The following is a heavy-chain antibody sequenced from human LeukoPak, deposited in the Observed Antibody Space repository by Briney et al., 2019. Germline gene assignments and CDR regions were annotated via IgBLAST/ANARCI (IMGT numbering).Heavy chain of an antibody. CDR2: FSGSRNYI. CDR1: GXTFSDYS. CDR3: AKDLIVGATKVPYFDY. D-gene: IGHD1-26*01. V-gene: IGHV3-21*04. Sequence: PGGSLRLSCAASGXTFSDYSMNWVRQAPGKGLEWVASFSGSRNYIYYADSVKGRFTISRDNAKSSLYLQMNSLRAEDTALYYCAKDLIVGATKVPYFDYWGQGTLVTVSS. J-gene: IGHJ4*02.